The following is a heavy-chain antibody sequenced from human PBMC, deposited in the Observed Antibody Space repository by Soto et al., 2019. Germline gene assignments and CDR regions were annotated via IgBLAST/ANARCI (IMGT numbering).Heavy chain of an antibody. Sequence: QVQLVQSGAEVKKPGASVKVSCKASGYTFTSYGISWVRQAPGQGLEWMGWISAYNGNTNYAQKRQGRVTMTTDTSTSTAYMGLRSLRADDTAVYYCARDLVGVGSSGFPNPREINWFDPWGQGTLVTVSS. J-gene: IGHJ5*02. CDR3: ARDLVGVGSSGFPNPREINWFDP. D-gene: IGHD6-19*01. CDR2: ISAYNGNT. V-gene: IGHV1-18*01. CDR1: GYTFTSYG.